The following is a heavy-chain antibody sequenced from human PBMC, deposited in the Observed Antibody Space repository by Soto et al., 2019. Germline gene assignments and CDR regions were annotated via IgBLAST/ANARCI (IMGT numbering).Heavy chain of an antibody. CDR3: AAGGTRWLHSPFDY. CDR1: GHTLTELS. Sequence: QVQLLQSGAEVKKPGASVKVSCKVSGHTLTELSMHWVRQAPGRGLEWMGGFGPEDGETIFAQKFQGRVTMTEDTSTDSTYMELTSLRSEDTAVYYCAAGGTRWLHSPFDYWGQGTLVTISS. J-gene: IGHJ4*02. D-gene: IGHD1-1*01. CDR2: FGPEDGET. V-gene: IGHV1-24*01.